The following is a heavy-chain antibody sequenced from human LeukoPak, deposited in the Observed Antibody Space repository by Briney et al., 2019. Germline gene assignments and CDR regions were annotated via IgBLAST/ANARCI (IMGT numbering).Heavy chain of an antibody. CDR2: TIPDGTEK. CDR3: ARARREIWHDAFDI. D-gene: IGHD3-16*01. CDR1: GFMFSAYC. V-gene: IGHV3-7*05. Sequence: GGSLRLSCAASGFMFSAYCMNWVRQAPGKGLEWVANTIPDGTEKYYVDSVKGRFTISRDNAKSSLYLQMNSLRADDTAVYYCARARREIWHDAFDIWGQGTMVSVSS. J-gene: IGHJ3*02.